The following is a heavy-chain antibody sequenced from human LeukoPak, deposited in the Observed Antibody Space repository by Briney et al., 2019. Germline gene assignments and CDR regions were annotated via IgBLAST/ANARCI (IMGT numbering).Heavy chain of an antibody. CDR1: GGSISSYY. D-gene: IGHD3-10*01. Sequence: SETLSLTCTVSGGSISSYYWSWIRQPPGKGLEWIGYIYYSGSTNYNPSLKSRVTISVDTSKNQFSLKLSSVTAADTAVYYCARWSQQYVYGRIFDYWGQGTLVTVSS. J-gene: IGHJ4*02. V-gene: IGHV4-59*08. CDR3: ARWSQQYVYGRIFDY. CDR2: IYYSGST.